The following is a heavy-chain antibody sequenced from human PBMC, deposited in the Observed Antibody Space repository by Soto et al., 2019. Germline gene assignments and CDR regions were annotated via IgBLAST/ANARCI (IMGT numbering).Heavy chain of an antibody. Sequence: EVLLFESGGDLVQPGGSLRLSCAASAFTFSTSVVAWVRRPPGKWLEWISSIGPNRMNTFSAYAASVKGRFTISIHNSRSAVYLEMSCLRVDDTAIYYCGTYAAGSYRPDYDYWGQGALVTVSS. D-gene: IGHD2-15*01. CDR3: GTYAAGSYRPDYDY. CDR2: IGPNRMNT. J-gene: IGHJ4*02. CDR1: AFTFSTSV. V-gene: IGHV3-23*01.